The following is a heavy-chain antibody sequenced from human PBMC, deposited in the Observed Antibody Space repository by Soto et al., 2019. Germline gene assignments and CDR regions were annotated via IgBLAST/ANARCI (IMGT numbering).Heavy chain of an antibody. Sequence: GASVEGSCKASGGTFSSYPFHWGRQARGQGLEWLGGIVPIYRTADYAQKFQGRVTITADESTRTVYLELSSLKSQDTALYYCARDSGAKLSSSWGQGTLVTVSS. D-gene: IGHD6-13*01. CDR1: GGTFSSYP. J-gene: IGHJ4*02. CDR3: ARDSGAKLSSS. CDR2: IVPIYRTA. V-gene: IGHV1-69*13.